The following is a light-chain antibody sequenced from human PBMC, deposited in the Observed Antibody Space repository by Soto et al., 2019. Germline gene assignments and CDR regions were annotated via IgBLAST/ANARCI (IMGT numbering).Light chain of an antibody. V-gene: IGKV3-15*01. CDR1: QIISSN. CDR2: EAS. CDR3: QQYNNWPPIT. J-gene: IGKJ5*01. Sequence: EIVMPQSPATLSVSPGERAPLSCRASQIISSNLAWYQQKPGQAPRLLIYEASTRATGIPARFTGSGSGTEFTLTISSLQSEDFAVYYCQQYNNWPPITFGQGTRLEI.